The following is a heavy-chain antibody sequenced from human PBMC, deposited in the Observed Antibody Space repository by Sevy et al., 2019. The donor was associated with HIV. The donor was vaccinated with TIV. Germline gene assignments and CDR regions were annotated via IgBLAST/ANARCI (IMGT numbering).Heavy chain of an antibody. D-gene: IGHD3-22*01. Sequence: ASVKVSCKASGYTFTSYGISWVRQAPGQGLEWMGWISAYNGNTNYAQKLQGRVTMTTDTSTSTAYMELRSLSSDDTAVYYCARGPRGLYYYDSSGYRNWFDPWGQGTLVTVSS. V-gene: IGHV1-18*01. CDR3: ARGPRGLYYYDSSGYRNWFDP. CDR2: ISAYNGNT. CDR1: GYTFTSYG. J-gene: IGHJ5*02.